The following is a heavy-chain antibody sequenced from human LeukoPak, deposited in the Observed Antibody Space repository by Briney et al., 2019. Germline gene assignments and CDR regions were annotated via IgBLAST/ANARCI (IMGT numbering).Heavy chain of an antibody. CDR1: GYTFTGYY. J-gene: IGHJ4*02. V-gene: IGHV1-2*02. Sequence: GASVKVSCKASGYTFTGYYMHWGRQAPGQGLEWMGWINPNSGGTNYAQKFQGRVTMTRDTSISTAYMELSRLRSDDTAVYYCARRTGGWLQYYFDYWGQGTLVTVSS. D-gene: IGHD5-24*01. CDR3: ARRTGGWLQYYFDY. CDR2: INPNSGGT.